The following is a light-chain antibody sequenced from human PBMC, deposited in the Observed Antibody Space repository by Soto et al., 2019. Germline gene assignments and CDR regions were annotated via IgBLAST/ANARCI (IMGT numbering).Light chain of an antibody. V-gene: IGLV4-69*01. J-gene: IGLJ3*02. Sequence: QPVLTQSPSASASLGASVKLTCTLSSGHSSPHIAWHQQQPEKGPRYLMKLNSDGSHSKGDGIPDRFSGSTSGAERYLTISSLQSEDEAYYYCQTWASGIRVFGGGTKLTVL. CDR1: SGHSSPH. CDR3: QTWASGIRV. CDR2: LNSDGSH.